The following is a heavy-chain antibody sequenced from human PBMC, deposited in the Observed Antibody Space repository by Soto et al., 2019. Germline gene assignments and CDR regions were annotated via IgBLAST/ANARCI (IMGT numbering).Heavy chain of an antibody. V-gene: IGHV1-69*08. Sequence: QVQLVQSGAEEKNPGSSVKVSCKASGGTLSSYTFSWVRQAPGQGLEWMGRVIPNLGVTNYAMKFQGRFKIVVDISTRTAYMELNSLRYEDTAVYYCATDKGYCSDTSCPDFDYWGQVTLVTLSS. CDR3: ATDKGYCSDTSCPDFDY. D-gene: IGHD2-15*01. J-gene: IGHJ4*02. CDR1: GGTLSSYT. CDR2: VIPNLGVT.